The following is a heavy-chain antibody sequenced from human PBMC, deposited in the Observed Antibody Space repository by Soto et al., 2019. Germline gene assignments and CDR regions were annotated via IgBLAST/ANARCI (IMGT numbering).Heavy chain of an antibody. CDR1: GFSLSTSGVG. Sequence: SGPTLVNPTQTLTLTCTFSGFSLSTSGVGVGWIRQPPGKALEWLALIYWNDDKRYSPSLKSRLTITKDTSKNQVVLTMTNMDPVDTATYYCAHQGYCSGGSCQRGYGLGYFDYWGQGTLVTVSS. CDR2: IYWNDDK. J-gene: IGHJ4*02. CDR3: AHQGYCSGGSCQRGYGLGYFDY. D-gene: IGHD2-15*01. V-gene: IGHV2-5*01.